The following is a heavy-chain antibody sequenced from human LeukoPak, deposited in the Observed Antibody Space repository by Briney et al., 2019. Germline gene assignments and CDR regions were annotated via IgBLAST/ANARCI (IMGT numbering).Heavy chain of an antibody. Sequence: PSETLSLTCTVSGGSISSYYWSWIRQPPGKGLEWIGYIYYSGSTNYNPSLKSRVTISVDTSKNQFSLKLSSVTAADTAVYYCARLSANSLTLFDYWGQGTLVTVSS. V-gene: IGHV4-59*08. CDR2: IYYSGST. CDR3: ARLSANSLTLFDY. D-gene: IGHD4/OR15-4a*01. J-gene: IGHJ4*02. CDR1: GGSISSYY.